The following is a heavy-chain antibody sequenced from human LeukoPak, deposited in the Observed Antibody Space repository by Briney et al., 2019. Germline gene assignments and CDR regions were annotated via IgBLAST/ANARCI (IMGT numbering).Heavy chain of an antibody. J-gene: IGHJ4*02. CDR1: GGSFRGYY. CDR2: IYYSGST. D-gene: IGHD3-22*01. CDR3: ARDLVDSSGYYLFDY. Sequence: SETLSLTCAVYGGSFRGYYWSWIRQPPGKGLEWIGYIYYSGSTYYNPSLKSRVTISVDTSKNQFSLKLSSVTAADTAVYYCARDLVDSSGYYLFDYWGQGTLVTVSS. V-gene: IGHV4-30-4*08.